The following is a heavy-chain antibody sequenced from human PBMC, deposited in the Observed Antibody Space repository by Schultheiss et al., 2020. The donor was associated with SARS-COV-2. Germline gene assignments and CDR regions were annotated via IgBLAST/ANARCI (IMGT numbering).Heavy chain of an antibody. CDR2: FDPDNGDR. D-gene: IGHD2-8*01. CDR3: AAHNPVYYHSRFRTWDFDC. V-gene: IGHV1-24*01. J-gene: IGHJ4*02. Sequence: ASVKVSCKVSGYRFSEFSIHWVRQAPGKGLEWMGGFDPDNGDRIYAQTFQDRVTMTEDTSTDTAYMELSSLTSGDTAVYFCAAHNPVYYHSRFRTWDFDCWGQGTLVTVSS. CDR1: GYRFSEFS.